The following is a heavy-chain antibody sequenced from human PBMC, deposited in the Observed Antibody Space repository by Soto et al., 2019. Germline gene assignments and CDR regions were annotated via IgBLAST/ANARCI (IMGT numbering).Heavy chain of an antibody. Sequence: QVQLVQSGAEVKKPGSSVKVSCKASGGTFSSYAISWVRQAPGQGLEWMGGIIPIFGTANYAQKFQGRVTITADESTSTAYMELSSVRSEDTAVYYCARDRGYYDSSGYYKGDYYYGMDVWGQGTTVTFSS. J-gene: IGHJ6*02. V-gene: IGHV1-69*01. CDR1: GGTFSSYA. CDR3: ARDRGYYDSSGYYKGDYYYGMDV. CDR2: IIPIFGTA. D-gene: IGHD3-22*01.